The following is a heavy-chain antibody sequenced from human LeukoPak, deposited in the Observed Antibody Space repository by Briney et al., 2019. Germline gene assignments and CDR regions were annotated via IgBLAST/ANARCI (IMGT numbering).Heavy chain of an antibody. J-gene: IGHJ4*02. CDR1: GDSISSYY. CDR3: ARAASSWSFDY. D-gene: IGHD6-13*01. Sequence: SETLSLTCTVSGDSISSYYWSWIRQPPGKGLEWIGYIYYSGSTNYNPSLKSRVTISVDTSKNQFSLKLSSVTAADTAVYYCARAASSWSFDYWGQGTLVTVSS. CDR2: IYYSGST. V-gene: IGHV4-59*01.